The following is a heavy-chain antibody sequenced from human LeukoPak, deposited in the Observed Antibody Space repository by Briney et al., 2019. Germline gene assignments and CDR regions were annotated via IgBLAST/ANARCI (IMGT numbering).Heavy chain of an antibody. D-gene: IGHD6-13*01. V-gene: IGHV3-21*01. CDR2: ISSSSSYI. Sequence: SGGSLRLSCAASGFTLRSYRMNWVRQAPGKGLERVSSISSSSSYIYYADSVKGRFTISRDNAKNSLYLQMNSLRAEATAVDYCARDSAAAGIVLDYWGQGTLVTVSS. J-gene: IGHJ4*02. CDR1: GFTLRSYR. CDR3: ARDSAAAGIVLDY.